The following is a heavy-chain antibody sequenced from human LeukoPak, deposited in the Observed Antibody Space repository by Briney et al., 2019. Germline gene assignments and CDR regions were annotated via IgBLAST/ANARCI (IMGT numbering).Heavy chain of an antibody. CDR1: GGSFSGYY. V-gene: IGHV4-34*01. J-gene: IGHJ4*02. CDR3: ARRIAAAGRDFDY. D-gene: IGHD6-13*01. CDR2: INHSGST. Sequence: SETLSLTCAVYGGSFSGYYWSWIRQPPGRGLEWIGEINHSGSTNYNPSLKSRVTISVDTSKNQFSLKLSSVTAADTAVYYCARRIAAAGRDFDYWGQGTLVTVSP.